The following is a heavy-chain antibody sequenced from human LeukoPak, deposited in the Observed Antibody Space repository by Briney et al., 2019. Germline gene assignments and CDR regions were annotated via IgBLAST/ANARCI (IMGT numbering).Heavy chain of an antibody. CDR2: IYTSGST. J-gene: IGHJ6*02. D-gene: IGHD3-9*01. CDR3: ARDGGAGLRYFDWQSHGMDV. V-gene: IGHV4-4*07. CDR1: GGSISSYY. Sequence: SETLSLTCTVAGGSISSYYWSWLRQPAGKGLGWIGRIYTSGSTNYNPSLKSRVTMSVDTSKNQFSLKLSSVTAADTAVYYCARDGGAGLRYFDWQSHGMDVWGQGTTVTVSS.